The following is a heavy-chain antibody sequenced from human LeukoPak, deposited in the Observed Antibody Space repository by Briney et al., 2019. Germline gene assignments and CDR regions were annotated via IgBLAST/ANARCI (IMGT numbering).Heavy chain of an antibody. Sequence: KPSETLSLTCTVSGGSISSGSYYWSWIRQPAGKGLEWIGRIYTSGSTNYNPSLKSRVTISVDTSKNQFSLKLSSVTAADTAVYYCARLWITAGGTPIYYFDYWGQGTLVTVSS. V-gene: IGHV4-61*02. D-gene: IGHD6-13*01. J-gene: IGHJ4*02. CDR2: IYTSGST. CDR3: ARLWITAGGTPIYYFDY. CDR1: GGSISSGSYY.